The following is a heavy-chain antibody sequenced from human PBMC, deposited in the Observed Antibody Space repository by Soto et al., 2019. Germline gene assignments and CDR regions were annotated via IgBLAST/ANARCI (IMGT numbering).Heavy chain of an antibody. CDR1: GGSISSSSYY. D-gene: IGHD3-10*01. CDR2: IYYSGST. V-gene: IGHV4-39*01. CDR3: ARLSGYPKIWFGELLYPFDY. J-gene: IGHJ4*02. Sequence: SETLSLTCTVSGGSISSSSYYWGWIRQPPGKGLEWIGSIYYSGSTYYNPSLKSRVTISVDTSKNQFSLKLSSVTAADTAVYYCARLSGYPKIWFGELLYPFDYWGQGTLVTVSS.